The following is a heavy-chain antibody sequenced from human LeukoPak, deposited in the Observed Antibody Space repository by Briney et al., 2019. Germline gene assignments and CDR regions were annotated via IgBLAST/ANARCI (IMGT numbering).Heavy chain of an antibody. CDR1: GYSFTSYW. V-gene: IGHV5-51*01. CDR2: IYPGDSDT. J-gene: IGHJ3*02. CDR3: ARQGYYTLDAFDI. D-gene: IGHD3-3*01. Sequence: GESLKISCKGSGYSFTSYWIGWVRQIPGKGLEWMGIIYPGDSDTRYSPSFQGQVTISADKSISTAYLQWSSLKASDTAMYYCARQGYYTLDAFDIWGQGTMVTVSS.